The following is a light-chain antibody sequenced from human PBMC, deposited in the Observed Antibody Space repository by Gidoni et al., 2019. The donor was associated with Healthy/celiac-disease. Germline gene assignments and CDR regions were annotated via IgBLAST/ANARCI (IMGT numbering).Light chain of an antibody. V-gene: IGKV1-39*01. CDR2: AAS. Sequence: DIQMTQSPSSLSASVGDRVNITCRASQSISSYLNWYQQKPGKAPKLLIYAASSLQSGVPSMFSGSGSGTDFTLTISSLQPEDFATYYCQQSYSTPRTFXQXTKVEIK. J-gene: IGKJ1*01. CDR1: QSISSY. CDR3: QQSYSTPRT.